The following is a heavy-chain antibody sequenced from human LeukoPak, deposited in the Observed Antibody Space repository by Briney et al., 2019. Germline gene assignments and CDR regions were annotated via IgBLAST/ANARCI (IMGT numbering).Heavy chain of an antibody. V-gene: IGHV3-21*01. J-gene: IGHJ4*02. CDR2: ISSSSSYI. CDR1: GFTFSSYS. CDR3: ARAPGYCTGGVCQRDADY. D-gene: IGHD2-8*02. Sequence: GGSLRLSCAASGFTFSSYSMNWVRQAPGKGLEWVSSISSSSSYIYYADSVKGRFTISRDNAKNSLYLQMNSLRAEDTAVYYCARAPGYCTGGVCQRDADYWGQGTLVTVSS.